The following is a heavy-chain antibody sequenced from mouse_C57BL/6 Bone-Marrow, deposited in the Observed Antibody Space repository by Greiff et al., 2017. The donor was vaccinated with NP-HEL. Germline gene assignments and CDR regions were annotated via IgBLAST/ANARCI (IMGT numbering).Heavy chain of an antibody. D-gene: IGHD2-1*01. CDR3: ARSPYGNSRYYFDY. J-gene: IGHJ2*01. Sequence: VQLQQSGPELVKPGDSAKISCKASGYSFTGYFMNWVMQSHGKSLEWIGRINPYNGDTFYNQKFKGKATLTVDKSSSTAHMELRSLTSEDSAVYYCARSPYGNSRYYFDYWGQGTTLTVSS. CDR1: GYSFTGYF. CDR2: INPYNGDT. V-gene: IGHV1-20*01.